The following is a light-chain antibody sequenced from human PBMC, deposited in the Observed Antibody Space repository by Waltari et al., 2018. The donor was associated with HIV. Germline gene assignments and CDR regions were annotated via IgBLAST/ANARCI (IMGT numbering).Light chain of an antibody. CDR1: KSNHRDRNA. CDR3: QSWDDSLSGYV. Sequence: QSLPTPPPSPAGAPGQRVTHPRTGSKSNHRDRNAVPWYQQVPGTAPKPLIYGNNNRPSGVPERFSGAKSDTSASLAITGLQAEDEADYYCQSWDDSLSGYVFGTGSKVTVL. V-gene: IGLV1-40*01. J-gene: IGLJ1*01. CDR2: GNN.